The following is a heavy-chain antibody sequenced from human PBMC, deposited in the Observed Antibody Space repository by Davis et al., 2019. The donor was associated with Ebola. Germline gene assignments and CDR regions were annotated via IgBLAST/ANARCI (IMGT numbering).Heavy chain of an antibody. D-gene: IGHD6-19*01. CDR1: GASITSYY. V-gene: IGHV4-59*01. Sequence: SETLSLTCTVSGASITSYYWSWIRQPPGKGLEWTGSIYYSESTNYNPSLKSRVTIPVDTSKNQFSLKLSSVTAADTAVYYCARHTQWLDGHNWFDPWGQGTLVTVSS. CDR3: ARHTQWLDGHNWFDP. J-gene: IGHJ5*02. CDR2: IYYSEST.